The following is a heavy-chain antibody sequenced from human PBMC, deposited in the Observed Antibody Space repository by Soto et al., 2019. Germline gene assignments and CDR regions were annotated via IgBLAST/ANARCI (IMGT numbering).Heavy chain of an antibody. Sequence: SETLSLTCSVSGVSISSPGYFWGWIRQPPGKRLEWRGKIYYSGITYDNPSLKSRLTISVDTSKNQFSLKLSSVTAADTGVSYCVSTWPFKYYYDDTECTWGQGTMVTVSS. D-gene: IGHD3-22*01. CDR1: GVSISSPGYF. V-gene: IGHV4-39*01. CDR3: VSTWPFKYYYDDTECT. CDR2: IYYSGIT. J-gene: IGHJ3*01.